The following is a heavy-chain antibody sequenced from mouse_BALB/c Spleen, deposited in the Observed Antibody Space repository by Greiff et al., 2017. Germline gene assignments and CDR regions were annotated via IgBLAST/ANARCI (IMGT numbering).Heavy chain of an antibody. D-gene: IGHD1-1*01. CDR3: ARSIYYGSSFDY. V-gene: IGHV5-12-2*01. CDR2: ISNGGGST. J-gene: IGHJ2*01. CDR1: GFTFSSYT. Sequence: DVKLVESGGGLVQPGGSLKLSCAASGFTFSSYTMSWVRQTPEKRLEWVAYISNGGGSTYYPDTVKGRFTISRDNAKNTLYLQMSSLKSEDTAMYYCARSIYYGSSFDYWGQGTTLTVSS.